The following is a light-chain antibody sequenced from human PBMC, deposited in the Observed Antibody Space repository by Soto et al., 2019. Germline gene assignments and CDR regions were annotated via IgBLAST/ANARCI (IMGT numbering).Light chain of an antibody. Sequence: EIVLTQSPGTLSFSPGERVTLSCRASQSVTNNYLAWYQQKPGQAPRLLIYAASSRGAGIPDRFSGSGSGTDFTLTISRLEPEDFALYYCQQYHNLWTFGQGTKVDIK. V-gene: IGKV3-20*01. CDR2: AAS. CDR3: QQYHNLWT. J-gene: IGKJ1*01. CDR1: QSVTNNY.